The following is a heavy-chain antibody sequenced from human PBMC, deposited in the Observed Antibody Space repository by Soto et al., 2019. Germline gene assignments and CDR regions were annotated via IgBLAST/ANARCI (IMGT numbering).Heavy chain of an antibody. CDR2: IYSGGST. V-gene: IGHV3-66*01. Sequence: GGSLRLSCAASGFTVSSNYMSWVRQAPGKGLEWVSVIYSGGSTYYADSVKGRFTISRDNSKNTLYLQMNSLRAEDTAVYYCAREFRGIVVVPAVYYYYYMDVWGKGTTVTVSS. CDR3: AREFRGIVVVPAVYYYYYMDV. D-gene: IGHD2-2*01. CDR1: GFTVSSNY. J-gene: IGHJ6*03.